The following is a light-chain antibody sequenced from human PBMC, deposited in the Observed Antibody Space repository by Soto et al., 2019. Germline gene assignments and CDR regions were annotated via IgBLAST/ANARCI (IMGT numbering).Light chain of an antibody. V-gene: IGLV1-40*01. CDR1: SSNIGAGFD. CDR2: GNT. Sequence: QSVLTQPPSVSGAPGQRVTISCTGSSSNIGAGFDVHWYQQLPGTAPKLLIYGNTNRPSGVPDRFSGSKSGTSASLAITGFQAEDEADYYCQSYDSSLSVHVVFGGGTKLTFL. J-gene: IGLJ2*01. CDR3: QSYDSSLSVHVV.